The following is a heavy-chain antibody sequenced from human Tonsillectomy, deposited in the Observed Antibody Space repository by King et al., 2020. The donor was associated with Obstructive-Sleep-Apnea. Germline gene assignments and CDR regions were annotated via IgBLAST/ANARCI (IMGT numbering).Heavy chain of an antibody. V-gene: IGHV3-21*01. CDR1: GFTFSSYN. J-gene: IGHJ5*02. CDR3: ARWSLDDFWSGYPRLGHKPNWFDP. CDR2: ISSSSSYI. Sequence: VQLVESGGGLVKPGGSLRLSCAASGFTFSSYNMNWVRQAPGKGLEWVSSISSSSSYIYYADSVKGRFTISRDNAKNSLYLQMNSLRAEDTAVYYCARWSLDDFWSGYPRLGHKPNWFDPWGQGTLVTVSS. D-gene: IGHD3-3*01.